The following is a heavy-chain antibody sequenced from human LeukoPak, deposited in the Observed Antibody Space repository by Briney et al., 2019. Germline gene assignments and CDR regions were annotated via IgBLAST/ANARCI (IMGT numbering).Heavy chain of an antibody. CDR3: ARAYCTEDCSIRYFDY. V-gene: IGHV1-2*02. CDR2: IKPNSGGT. J-gene: IGHJ4*02. CDR1: GYTFTGYF. Sequence: AAVTVSCMASGYTFTGYFMHWVRPAPGQGVEWVGWIKPNSGGTNYAQKFQGRVTITRDTSISTAFMEQSRLRSDETAVYFCARAYCTEDCSIRYFDYSGQGTLATVSS. D-gene: IGHD2-8*02.